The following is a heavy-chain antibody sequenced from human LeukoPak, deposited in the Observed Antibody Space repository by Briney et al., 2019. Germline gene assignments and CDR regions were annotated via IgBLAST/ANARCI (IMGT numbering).Heavy chain of an antibody. J-gene: IGHJ3*02. CDR1: GYTFTGYY. Sequence: GASVKVSCKASGYTFTGYYMHWVRQAPGQGLEWMGWINPNSGGTNYAQKFQGRVTMTRDTSISTAYMELSRLRSDDTAVYYCARAPDYYDFPYFGAFDIWGQGTMVTVSS. D-gene: IGHD3-22*01. CDR3: ARAPDYYDFPYFGAFDI. V-gene: IGHV1-2*02. CDR2: INPNSGGT.